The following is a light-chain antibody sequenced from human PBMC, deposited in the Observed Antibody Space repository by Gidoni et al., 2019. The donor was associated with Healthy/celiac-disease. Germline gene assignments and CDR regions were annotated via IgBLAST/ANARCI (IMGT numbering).Light chain of an antibody. CDR3: QVWDSSTAHVV. V-gene: IGLV3-1*01. CDR1: KLGDKY. Sequence: SYELTQPPSVSVSPGQTASITCSGDKLGDKYACWYQQKPGQSPVLVIYQDSKRPSGFPERFSGANSGNTATLTISGTQAMDEADYYCQVWDSSTAHVVFGGGTKLTVL. J-gene: IGLJ2*01. CDR2: QDS.